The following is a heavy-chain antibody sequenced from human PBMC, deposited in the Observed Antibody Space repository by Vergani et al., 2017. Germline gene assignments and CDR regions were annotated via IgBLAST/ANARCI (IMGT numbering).Heavy chain of an antibody. V-gene: IGHV3-23*01. J-gene: IGHJ3*02. CDR2: ISGSGGST. Sequence: EVQLLESGGGLVQPGGSLRLSCAASGFTFSSYAMSWVRQAPGKGLEWVSAISGSGGSTYYADSVKGRFTISRDNSKNTLYLQMNSLRAEDTAVYYCAKDRTYYYDSSGYYVDAFDIWGQGTMVTVSS. D-gene: IGHD3-22*01. CDR3: AKDRTYYYDSSGYYVDAFDI. CDR1: GFTFSSYA.